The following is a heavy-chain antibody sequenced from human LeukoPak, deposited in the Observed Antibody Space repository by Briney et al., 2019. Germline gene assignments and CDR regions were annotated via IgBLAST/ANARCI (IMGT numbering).Heavy chain of an antibody. CDR3: AKDLYYVVPAAADY. V-gene: IGHV3-23*01. D-gene: IGHD2-2*01. J-gene: IGHJ4*02. CDR1: GLTFSSYA. CDR2: ISGSGGST. Sequence: PGGSLRLSCAASGLTFSSYAMSWVRQAPGKGLEWVSAISGSGGSTYYADSVKGRFTISRDNSKNTLYLQMNSLRAEDTAVYYCAKDLYYVVPAAADYWGQGTLVTVSS.